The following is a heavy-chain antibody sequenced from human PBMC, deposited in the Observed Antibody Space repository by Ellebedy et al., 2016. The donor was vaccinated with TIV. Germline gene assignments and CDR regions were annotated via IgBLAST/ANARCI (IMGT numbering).Heavy chain of an antibody. CDR2: ISYDGSNK. J-gene: IGHJ3*02. D-gene: IGHD3-22*01. Sequence: GESLKISCAASGFTFSSYAMHWVRQAPGKGLEWVAVISYDGSNKYYADSVKGRFTISRDNSKNTLYLQMNSLRAEDTAVYYCARGPVPNYYDSSGRWLDAFDIWGQGTMVTVSS. CDR1: GFTFSSYA. CDR3: ARGPVPNYYDSSGRWLDAFDI. V-gene: IGHV3-30-3*01.